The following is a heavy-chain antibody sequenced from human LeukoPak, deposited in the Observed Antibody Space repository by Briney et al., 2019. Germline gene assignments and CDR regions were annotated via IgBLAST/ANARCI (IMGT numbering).Heavy chain of an antibody. J-gene: IGHJ5*02. CDR1: GDSISSYY. V-gene: IGHV4-59*01. CDR3: ARDEYSSSSQWFDP. Sequence: PSETLSLTCTVSGDSISSYYWSWIRQPPGKGLEWIGYIYYTGSTNYNPSLKSRVTISVDTSKNQFSLKLSSVTAADTAVYYCARDEYSSSSQWFDPWGQGTLVTVSS. D-gene: IGHD6-6*01. CDR2: IYYTGST.